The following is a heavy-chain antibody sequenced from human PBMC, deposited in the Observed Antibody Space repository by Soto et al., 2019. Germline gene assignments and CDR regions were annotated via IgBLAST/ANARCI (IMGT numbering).Heavy chain of an antibody. J-gene: IGHJ6*02. Sequence: SVKVSCKASGGTFSSYAISWVRQAPGQGLEWMGGIIPIFGTANYAQKFQGRVTITADESTSTAYMELSSLRSEDTAVYYCASPGDYSNYYYYYGMDVWGQGTTVTVSS. D-gene: IGHD4-4*01. CDR1: GGTFSSYA. V-gene: IGHV1-69*13. CDR3: ASPGDYSNYYYYYGMDV. CDR2: IIPIFGTA.